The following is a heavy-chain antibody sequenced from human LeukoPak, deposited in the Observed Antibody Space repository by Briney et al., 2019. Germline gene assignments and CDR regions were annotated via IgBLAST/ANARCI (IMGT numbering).Heavy chain of an antibody. J-gene: IGHJ4*02. CDR1: GGSISSSSYY. V-gene: IGHV4-39*07. D-gene: IGHD4-17*01. CDR2: IYYSGST. Sequence: SETLSLTCTVSGGSISSSSYYWGWIRQPPGKGLEWIGSIYYSGSTYYNPSLKSRVTISVDTSKNQFSLKLSSVTAADTAVYYCARCNDYGDYYFDYWGQGTLVTVSS. CDR3: ARCNDYGDYYFDY.